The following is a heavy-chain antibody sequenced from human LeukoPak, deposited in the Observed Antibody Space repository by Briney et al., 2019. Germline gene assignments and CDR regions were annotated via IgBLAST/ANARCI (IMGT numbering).Heavy chain of an antibody. CDR1: GFTFSSYA. CDR2: ISYDGSNK. D-gene: IGHD3-10*01. CDR3: ARDITMVRGVTPNLYYYYGMDV. J-gene: IGHJ6*02. Sequence: GRSLRLSCAASGFTFSSYAMHWVRQAPGKGLEWVAVISYDGSNKYYADSVKGRFTISRDNSKNTLYLQMNSLRAEDTAVYYRARDITMVRGVTPNLYYYYGMDVWGQGTTVTVSS. V-gene: IGHV3-30*04.